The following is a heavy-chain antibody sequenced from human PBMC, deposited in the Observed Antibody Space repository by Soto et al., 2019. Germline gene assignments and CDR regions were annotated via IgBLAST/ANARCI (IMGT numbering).Heavy chain of an antibody. J-gene: IGHJ6*02. Sequence: NPGGSLRLSCAASGFTFSDYYMSWIRQAPGKGLEWVSYISSSGSTIYYADSVKGRFTISRDNAKNSLYLQMNSLRAEDTAVYYCARDHTATPGYYYGMDVWGQGTTVTVSS. D-gene: IGHD5-18*01. CDR3: ARDHTATPGYYYGMDV. V-gene: IGHV3-11*01. CDR1: GFTFSDYY. CDR2: ISSSGSTI.